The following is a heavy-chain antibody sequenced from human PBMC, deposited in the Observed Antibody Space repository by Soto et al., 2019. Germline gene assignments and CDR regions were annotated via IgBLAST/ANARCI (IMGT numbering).Heavy chain of an antibody. J-gene: IGHJ4*02. D-gene: IGHD2-8*01. CDR2: ISYDGSDK. CDR1: GFTFSSYG. V-gene: IGHV3-30*03. CDR3: AYYWVVVRVYAIPYFDS. Sequence: QVQLVESGGGVVQPGRSLRLSCAASGFTFSSYGMHWVRQAPGKGLEWVAVISYDGSDKYYADSLKGRFTISRDNSKNTLHQQMNSLRAYDTAAYYAAYYWVVVRVYAIPYFDSWGQGSLVTVSS.